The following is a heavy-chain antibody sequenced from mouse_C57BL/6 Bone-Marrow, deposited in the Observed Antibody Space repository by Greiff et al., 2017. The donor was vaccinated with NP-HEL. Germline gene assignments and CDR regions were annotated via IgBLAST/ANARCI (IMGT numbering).Heavy chain of an antibody. Sequence: QVQLQQPGAELVKPGASVKLSCKASGYTFTSYWMHWVKQRPGQGLEWIGMIHPNSGSTNYNEKFKSKATLTVDNSSSTAYMQLSSLTSEDSAVYYCASDGGTGPIDYWGQGTTLTVSS. J-gene: IGHJ2*01. D-gene: IGHD4-1*01. CDR1: GYTFTSYW. CDR3: ASDGGTGPIDY. V-gene: IGHV1-64*01. CDR2: IHPNSGST.